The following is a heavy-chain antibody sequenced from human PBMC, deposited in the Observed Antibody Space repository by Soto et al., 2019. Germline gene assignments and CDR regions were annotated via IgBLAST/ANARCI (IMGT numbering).Heavy chain of an antibody. D-gene: IGHD3-16*01. CDR3: ASSLSVWGSPFDY. J-gene: IGHJ4*02. V-gene: IGHV4-59*01. CDR1: GGSISSYY. Sequence: SETLSLTCTVSGGSISSYYWSWIRQPPGKGLEWIGYIYYSGSTNYNPSLKSRVTISVDTSKNQLSLKLSSVTAADTAVYYCASSLSVWGSPFDYWGQGTLVTVSS. CDR2: IYYSGST.